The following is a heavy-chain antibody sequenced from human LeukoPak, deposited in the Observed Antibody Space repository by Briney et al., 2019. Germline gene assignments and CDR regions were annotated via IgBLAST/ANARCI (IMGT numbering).Heavy chain of an antibody. Sequence: SQTLSLTCTVSGGSISSGSYYWSWIRQPAGKGLEWIGRIYTSGSTNYNPSLKSRVTISVDTSKNQFSLKLSSVTAADTAVYYCARDFPIKSSSYRDAFDIWGQGTMVTVSS. CDR2: IYTSGST. D-gene: IGHD6-13*01. J-gene: IGHJ3*02. CDR3: ARDFPIKSSSYRDAFDI. CDR1: GGSISSGSYY. V-gene: IGHV4-61*02.